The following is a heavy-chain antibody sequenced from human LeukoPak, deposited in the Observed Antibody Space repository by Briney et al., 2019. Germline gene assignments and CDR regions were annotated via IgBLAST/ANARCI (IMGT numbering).Heavy chain of an antibody. CDR3: ARDGVKRMTTVTTFDY. V-gene: IGHV3-66*02. J-gene: IGHJ4*02. D-gene: IGHD4-17*01. CDR1: GFTVSSNY. CDR2: IYSGGST. Sequence: GGSLRLSCAASGFTVSSNYMSWVRQAPGKGLEWVSVIYSGGSTYYADSVKGRFTISRDNSKNTLYLQMNSLRAEDTAMYYCARDGVKRMTTVTTFDYWGQGTLVTVSS.